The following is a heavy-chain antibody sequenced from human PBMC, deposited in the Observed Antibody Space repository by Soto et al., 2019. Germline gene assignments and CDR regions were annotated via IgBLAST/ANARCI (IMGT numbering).Heavy chain of an antibody. CDR3: ARDPPFNLTGTRSEWFDP. CDR1: GGTFSSYA. D-gene: IGHD1-7*01. J-gene: IGHJ5*02. CDR2: IIPIFGTA. Sequence: GASVKVSCKASGGTFSSYAISWVRQAPGQGLEWMGGIIPIFGTANYAQKFQGRVTITADESTSTAYMELSSLRSEDTAVYYCARDPPFNLTGTRSEWFDPWGQGTLVTVSS. V-gene: IGHV1-69*13.